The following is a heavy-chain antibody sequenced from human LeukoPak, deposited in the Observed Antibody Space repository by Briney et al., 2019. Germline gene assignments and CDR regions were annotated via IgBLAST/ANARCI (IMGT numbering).Heavy chain of an antibody. D-gene: IGHD2-8*02. CDR3: VRDAGAARRYGMDV. J-gene: IGHJ6*02. V-gene: IGHV3-21*01. CDR1: GFTFSSYS. CDR2: ISSSSSYI. Sequence: GGSLRLSCAASGFTFSSYSMNWVRQAPGKGLEWVSSISSSSSYIYYADSVKGRFTISRDNAKNSLYLQMNSLRAEDTAVYYCVRDAGAARRYGMDVWGQGTTVTVSS.